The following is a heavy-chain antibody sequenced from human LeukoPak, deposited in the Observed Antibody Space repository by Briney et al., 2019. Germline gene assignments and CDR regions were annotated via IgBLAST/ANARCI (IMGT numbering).Heavy chain of an antibody. CDR1: GYTFTSYY. CDR3: ARGNKATIFGY. V-gene: IGHV1-46*01. CDR2: INPSGGST. Sequence: ASVKVSCKASGYTFTSYYMHWVRQAPGQGLEWMGIINPSGGSTSYAQKFQGRVTMTRDMSTSTVYMELSSVRSEDTAVYYCARGNKATIFGYWGQGTLVTVSS. J-gene: IGHJ4*02. D-gene: IGHD3-3*01.